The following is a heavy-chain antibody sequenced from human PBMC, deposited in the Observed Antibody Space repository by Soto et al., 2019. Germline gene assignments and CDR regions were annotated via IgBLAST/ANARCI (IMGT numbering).Heavy chain of an antibody. J-gene: IGHJ4*02. V-gene: IGHV4-4*07. D-gene: IGHD1-1*01. CDR3: ARESRSELGTVEY. CDR2: IYASGTT. CDR1: GASISNYY. Sequence: PSETQSLTCTVSGASISNYYWSWIRQPAGKGLECLGRIYASGTTTYNPSLRSRVTMSVDTSKNQFSLNLNSVTAADTAVYYCARESRSELGTVEYWGQGTLVTVSS.